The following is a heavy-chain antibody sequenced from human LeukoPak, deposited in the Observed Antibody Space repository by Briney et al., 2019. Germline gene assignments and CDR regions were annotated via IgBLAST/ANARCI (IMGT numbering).Heavy chain of an antibody. CDR3: ASLRPLTYFDY. CDR2: IHHIGST. J-gene: IGHJ4*02. Sequence: SETLSLTCTVSGDSSSGHSYFWGWVRQPPGKGLEWIGNIHHIGSTYYNPSLKSRVAISVDTSTKQFSLKVNSVTAADTAVYYCASLRPLTYFDYWGQGTLVTVSS. V-gene: IGHV4-39*01. CDR1: GDSSSGHSYF.